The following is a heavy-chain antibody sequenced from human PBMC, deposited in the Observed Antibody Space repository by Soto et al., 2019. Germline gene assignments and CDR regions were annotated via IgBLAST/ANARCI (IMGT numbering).Heavy chain of an antibody. J-gene: IGHJ6*02. CDR1: GYTFTSYG. Sequence: ASVKVSCKASGYTFTSYGISWVRQAPGQGLEWMGWISAYNGNTNYAQKLQGRVTMTTGTSTSTAYMELRSLRSDDTAVYYCARVSVVPAASGYYYYGMDVWGQGTTVTVSS. CDR3: ARVSVVPAASGYYYYGMDV. V-gene: IGHV1-18*01. CDR2: ISAYNGNT. D-gene: IGHD2-2*01.